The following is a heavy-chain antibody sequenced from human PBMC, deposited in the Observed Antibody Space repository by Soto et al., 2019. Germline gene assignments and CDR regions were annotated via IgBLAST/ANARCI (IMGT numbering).Heavy chain of an antibody. CDR1: GFTFNLYT. D-gene: IGHD3-22*01. CDR2: ISSTSSYI. J-gene: IGHJ4*02. V-gene: IGHV3-21*01. Sequence: DVQLVESGGGLVKPGGSLRLSCTASGFTFNLYTLNWVRQAPGKGLEWVSSISSTSSYIYYADSVKGRFAISRDNAEKSLFLQMSDLRAEDTALYYCATEGRSGYRNFDFWGQGTLVTVSS. CDR3: ATEGRSGYRNFDF.